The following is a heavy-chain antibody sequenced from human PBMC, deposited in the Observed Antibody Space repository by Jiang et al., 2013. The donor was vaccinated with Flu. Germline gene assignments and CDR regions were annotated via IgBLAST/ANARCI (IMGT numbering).Heavy chain of an antibody. D-gene: IGHD6-13*01. CDR2: TSNDGNNK. J-gene: IGHJ5*02. CDR3: ARDWEDSRSWHPYDH. Sequence: VQLVESGGGVVQPGRSLRLSCAASGFTFSSYAMHWVRQAPGKGLEWVAVTSNDGNNKYYADSVKGRFTMSRDNSKNTVYLEMNSLRVEDTAMYYCARDWEDSRSWHPYDHWGQGTPGHRLL. CDR1: GFTFSSYA. V-gene: IGHV3-30-3*01.